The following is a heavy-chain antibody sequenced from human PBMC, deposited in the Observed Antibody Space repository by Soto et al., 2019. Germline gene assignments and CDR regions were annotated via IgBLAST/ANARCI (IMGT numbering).Heavy chain of an antibody. Sequence: QVQLQESGPGLVKPSQTLSLTCTVSGGSISSGGYYWSWIRQHPGKGLEWIGYIYYSGSTYYNPSLKSRVXRSEDXXKNQCSLKLSSVTAADTAVYYCARSTPGLLYSFDYWGQGTLVTVSS. CDR3: ARSTPGLLYSFDY. D-gene: IGHD2-15*01. CDR2: IYYSGST. V-gene: IGHV4-31*03. CDR1: GGSISSGGYY. J-gene: IGHJ4*02.